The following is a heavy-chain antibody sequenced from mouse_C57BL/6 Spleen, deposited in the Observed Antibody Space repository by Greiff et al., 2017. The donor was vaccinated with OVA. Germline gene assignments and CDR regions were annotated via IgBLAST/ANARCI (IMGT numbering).Heavy chain of an antibody. J-gene: IGHJ1*03. CDR3: ASDYYGSSSYWYFDV. Sequence: EVQLQQSGPELVKPGASVKISCKASGYSFTDYNMNWVKQSNGKSLEWIGVINPNYGTTSYNQKFKGKATLTVDHSSSTAYMQLNRLTSEDSAVYYCASDYYGSSSYWYFDVWGTGTTVTVSS. CDR1: GYSFTDYN. CDR2: INPNYGTT. D-gene: IGHD1-1*01. V-gene: IGHV1-39*01.